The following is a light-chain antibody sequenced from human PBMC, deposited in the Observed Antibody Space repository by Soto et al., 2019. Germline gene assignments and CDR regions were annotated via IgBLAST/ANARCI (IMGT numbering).Light chain of an antibody. CDR2: GNT. V-gene: IGLV1-40*01. CDR1: SSNIGAGFD. J-gene: IGLJ3*02. Sequence: QAVVTQPPSVSEAPGQRVTISCAGSSSNIGAGFDVHWYQQLPGTAPKLLIYGNTNRPSGVPDRFSGSKSGTSASLAITGLQAEDEADYYCQSYDSSLSGLWVFGGGTKLTVL. CDR3: QSYDSSLSGLWV.